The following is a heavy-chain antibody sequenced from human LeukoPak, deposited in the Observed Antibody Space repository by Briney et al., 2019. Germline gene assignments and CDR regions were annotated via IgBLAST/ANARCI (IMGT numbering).Heavy chain of an antibody. CDR2: IYYSGST. CDR3: ARGRYYYDSSGQRYFDY. D-gene: IGHD3-22*01. Sequence: SETLSLTCTVSGGSISNYYWSWIRQPPGKGLEWIGFIYYSGSTNYNPSLKSRVTISVDTSKNQFSLKLSSVTAADTAVYYCARGRYYYDSSGQRYFDYWGQGTLVTVSS. J-gene: IGHJ4*02. CDR1: GGSISNYY. V-gene: IGHV4-59*01.